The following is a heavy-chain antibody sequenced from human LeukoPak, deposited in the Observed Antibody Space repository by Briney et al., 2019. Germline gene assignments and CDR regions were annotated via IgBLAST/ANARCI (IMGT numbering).Heavy chain of an antibody. J-gene: IGHJ6*02. CDR1: GFTFSNAW. D-gene: IGHD2-2*02. Sequence: GGSLRLSCAASGFTFSNAWMSWVRQAPGKGLEWVGRIKSKTDGGTTDYAAPVKGRFTISRDDSKNTLYLQVNSLKTEDTAVYYCTTVEHCSSTSCYTDYYYGMDVWGQGTTVTVSS. V-gene: IGHV3-15*01. CDR3: TTVEHCSSTSCYTDYYYGMDV. CDR2: IKSKTDGGTT.